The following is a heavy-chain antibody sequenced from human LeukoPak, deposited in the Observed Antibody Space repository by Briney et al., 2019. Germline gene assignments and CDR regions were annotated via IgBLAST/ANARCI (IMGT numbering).Heavy chain of an antibody. CDR1: GFTFSNAW. Sequence: PGGSLRLSCAASGFTFSNAWMSWVRQAPGKGLEWVGRIKSRTDGGTTDYAAPAKGRFTISRDDSKNTLYLQMNSLKTEDTAVYYCTTDPLTTLPNYDYWGQGTLVTVSS. CDR3: TTDPLTTLPNYDY. V-gene: IGHV3-15*01. J-gene: IGHJ4*02. D-gene: IGHD4-17*01. CDR2: IKSRTDGGTT.